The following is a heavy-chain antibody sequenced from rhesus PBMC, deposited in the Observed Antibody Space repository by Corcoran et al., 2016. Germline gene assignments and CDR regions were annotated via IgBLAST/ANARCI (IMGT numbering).Heavy chain of an antibody. CDR3: ARVSPHSSGWYSNGLDS. V-gene: IGHV2S1*01. Sequence: QVTLKESGPALVKPTQTLTLTCTFSWFSLITRGLGVGWIRPPPGQAPDWLASIYWNEDKYSSTSLKSRLTISKATSQNQVVLTMTNMDPVDTATYYCARVSPHSSGWYSNGLDSWGQGVVVTVSS. J-gene: IGHJ6*01. CDR2: IYWNEDK. D-gene: IGHD6-31*01. CDR1: WFSLITRGLG.